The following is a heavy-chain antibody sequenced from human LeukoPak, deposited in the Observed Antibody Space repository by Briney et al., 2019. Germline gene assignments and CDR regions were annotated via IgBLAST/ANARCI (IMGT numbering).Heavy chain of an antibody. CDR2: INRDGSRT. D-gene: IGHD5-18*01. Sequence: GGSLRLSCAASGNYWMHWVRQAPGKGLMWVSRINRDGSRTDYADSVKGRFTISRDDAKNTLYLQVNSLRAEDTAVYFCARGGSDTAMAHDYWGQGTLVTVSS. CDR1: GNYW. J-gene: IGHJ4*02. CDR3: ARGGSDTAMAHDY. V-gene: IGHV3-74*01.